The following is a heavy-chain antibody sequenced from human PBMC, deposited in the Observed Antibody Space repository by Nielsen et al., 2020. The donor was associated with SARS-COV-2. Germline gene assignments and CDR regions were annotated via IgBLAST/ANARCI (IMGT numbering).Heavy chain of an antibody. CDR3: AMASSTSYNAAFDM. D-gene: IGHD1-1*01. J-gene: IGHJ3*02. CDR1: GFTFSRHA. Sequence: GESLKISCAASGFTFSRHAMTWVRQAPGKGLEWVSGITGIGGGATYYADSVKGRFTIFRDNSKNTLYLQMDSLRGEDTAMYYCAMASSTSYNAAFDMWGQGTMVTVSS. V-gene: IGHV3-23*01. CDR2: ITGIGGGAT.